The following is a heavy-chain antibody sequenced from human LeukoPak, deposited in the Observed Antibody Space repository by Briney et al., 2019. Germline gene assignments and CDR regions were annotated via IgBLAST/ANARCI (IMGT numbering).Heavy chain of an antibody. V-gene: IGHV1-46*01. Sequence: GASVKVSCKASGYTFTSYYMHWVRQAPGQGLEWMGIINPSGGSTSYAQKFQGRVTMTRDMSTSTVYMELSSLRSDDTAVYYCARFAWSYGEGGAFDIWGQGTMVTVSS. CDR3: ARFAWSYGEGGAFDI. J-gene: IGHJ3*02. CDR1: GYTFTSYY. CDR2: INPSGGST. D-gene: IGHD1-26*01.